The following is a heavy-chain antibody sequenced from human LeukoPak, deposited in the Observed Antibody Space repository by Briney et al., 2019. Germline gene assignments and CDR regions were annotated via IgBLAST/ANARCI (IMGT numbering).Heavy chain of an antibody. CDR3: AKDRAARPGSGGYFDY. CDR1: GFTFSSYG. D-gene: IGHD2-15*01. Sequence: TGRSLRLSCAASGFTFSSYGMHWVRQAPGKGLEWVAVISYDGSNKYYADSVKGRFTISRDNSKNTLYLQMNSLRAEDTAVYYCAKDRAARPGSGGYFDYWGQGTLVTVSS. V-gene: IGHV3-30*18. CDR2: ISYDGSNK. J-gene: IGHJ4*02.